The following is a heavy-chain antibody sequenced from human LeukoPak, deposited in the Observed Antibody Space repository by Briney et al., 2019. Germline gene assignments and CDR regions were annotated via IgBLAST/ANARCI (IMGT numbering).Heavy chain of an antibody. D-gene: IGHD3-3*01. CDR1: GFTFSDYY. Sequence: PGGSLRLSCAASGFTFSDYYMSWIRQAPGKGLEWVSYISSSGSTIYYADSVKGRFTISRDNAKNSLYLQMNSLRAEDTAVYYCAREFYDFWSEILGNAFDIWGQGTMVTVSS. CDR2: ISSSGSTI. CDR3: AREFYDFWSEILGNAFDI. V-gene: IGHV3-11*04. J-gene: IGHJ3*02.